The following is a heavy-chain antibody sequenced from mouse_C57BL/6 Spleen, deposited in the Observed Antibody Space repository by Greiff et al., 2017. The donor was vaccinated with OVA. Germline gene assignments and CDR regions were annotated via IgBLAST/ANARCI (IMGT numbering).Heavy chain of an antibody. V-gene: IGHV5-17*01. J-gene: IGHJ4*01. CDR2: ISSGSSTI. CDR3: ARDYYFAMDY. Sequence: EVQGVESGGGLVKPGGSLKLSCAASGFTFSDYGIHWVRQAPEKGLEWVAYISSGSSTIYYADPVKGRFTISRDNAKNTLFLQMTSLRSEDTAMYYCARDYYFAMDYWGQGTSVTVSS. CDR1: GFTFSDYG.